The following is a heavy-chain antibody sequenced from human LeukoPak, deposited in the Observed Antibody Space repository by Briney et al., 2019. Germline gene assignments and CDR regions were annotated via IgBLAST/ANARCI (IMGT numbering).Heavy chain of an antibody. J-gene: IGHJ5*02. CDR2: IYYSGST. CDR1: GGSISSYY. Sequence: KPSETLSLTCTVSGGSISSYYWSWIRQPPGKGLEWIGYIYYSGSTNYNPSLKSRVTISVDTSKNQFSLKLSSVTAADTAVYYCARGYTAWGQGTLVTVSS. V-gene: IGHV4-59*01. CDR3: ARGYTA. D-gene: IGHD2-2*02.